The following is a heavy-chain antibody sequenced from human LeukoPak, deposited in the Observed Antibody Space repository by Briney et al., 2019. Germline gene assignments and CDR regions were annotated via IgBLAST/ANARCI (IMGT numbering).Heavy chain of an antibody. CDR1: GGSFSGYY. D-gene: IGHD3-9*01. J-gene: IGHJ4*02. CDR2: INHSGST. CDR3: ARGLDILTGYYYFDY. Sequence: SETLSLTCAVYGGSFSGYYWSWIRQPPGKGLEWIGEINHSGSTNYNPSLKSRVTISVDTSKNQFSLKLSSVTAADTAVYYCARGLDILTGYYYFDYWGQGTLVTVSS. V-gene: IGHV4-34*01.